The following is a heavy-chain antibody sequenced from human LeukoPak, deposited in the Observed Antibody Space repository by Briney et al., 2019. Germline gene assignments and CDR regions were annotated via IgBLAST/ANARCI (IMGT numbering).Heavy chain of an antibody. CDR2: INPNSGGT. CDR3: ARGMRYFDWLLRIDAFDI. CDR1: GYTFTGYY. V-gene: IGHV1-2*02. J-gene: IGHJ3*02. Sequence: ASVKVSCKASGYTFTGYYMHWVRQAPGQGLEWMGWINPNSGGTNYARKFQGRVTMTRDTSISTAYMELSRLRSDDTAVYYCARGMRYFDWLLRIDAFDIWGQGTMVTVSS. D-gene: IGHD3-9*01.